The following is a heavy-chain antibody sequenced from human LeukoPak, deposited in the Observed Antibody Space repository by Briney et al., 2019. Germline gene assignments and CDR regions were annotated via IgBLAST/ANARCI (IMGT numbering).Heavy chain of an antibody. CDR2: ISWNSGSI. CDR3: AKEGSYSGYCSSTSCYKIGPFDY. V-gene: IGHV3-9*01. J-gene: IGHJ4*02. D-gene: IGHD2-2*02. CDR1: GFTFDDYA. Sequence: PGRSLRLSCAASGFTFDDYAMHWVRQAPGKGLEWVSGISWNSGSIGYADSVKGRFTISRDNAKNSLYLQMNSLRAEDTALYYCAKEGSYSGYCSSTSCYKIGPFDYWGQGTLVTVSS.